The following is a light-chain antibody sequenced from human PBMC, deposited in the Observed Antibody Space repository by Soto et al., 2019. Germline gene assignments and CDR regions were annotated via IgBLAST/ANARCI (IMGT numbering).Light chain of an antibody. J-gene: IGLJ1*01. Sequence: QSVLTQPPSASGTPGQRVTISCFGSSSNIGSGTVNWYQQLPGAAPKLLIYNNNQRPSGVPDRFSGSKSGTSASLAISGLQSEDEGDYYCASWDVTLNGLYVFGAGTKLTVL. CDR1: SSNIGSGT. V-gene: IGLV1-44*01. CDR2: NNN. CDR3: ASWDVTLNGLYV.